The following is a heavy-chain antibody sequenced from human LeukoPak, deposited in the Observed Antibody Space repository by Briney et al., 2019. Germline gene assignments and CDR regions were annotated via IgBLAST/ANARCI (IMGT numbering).Heavy chain of an antibody. J-gene: IGHJ4*02. Sequence: ASVKVSCKASGYTFTSYGISCVRQAPGQGVEWMGWIGAYNGNANYAQKLQGRVTMTTDTSPSTACMDLRSLISEQTAVDYFSRAFVGVPAAKFDYWGQGTLVTVSS. V-gene: IGHV1-18*01. CDR3: SRAFVGVPAAKFDY. CDR1: GYTFTSYG. D-gene: IGHD2-2*01. CDR2: IGAYNGNA.